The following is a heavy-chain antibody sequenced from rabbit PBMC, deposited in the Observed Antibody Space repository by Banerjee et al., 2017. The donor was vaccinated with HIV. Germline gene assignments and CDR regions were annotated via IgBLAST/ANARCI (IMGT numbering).Heavy chain of an antibody. V-gene: IGHV1S40*01. CDR2: FAVGGSDAP. Sequence: QSLEESGGGLVKPGASLTLTCTASGFSFSSGYDMCWVRQAPGKGLEWIACFAVGGSDAPYYASWAKGRFTFSKTSSTTVTLEMTSLTAADTATYFCARGGNLWGPGTLVTVS. J-gene: IGHJ6*01. CDR1: GFSFSSGYD. CDR3: ARGGNL. D-gene: IGHD3-1*01.